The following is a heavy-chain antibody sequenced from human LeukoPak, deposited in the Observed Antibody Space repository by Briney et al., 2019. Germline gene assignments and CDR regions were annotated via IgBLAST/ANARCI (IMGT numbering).Heavy chain of an antibody. V-gene: IGHV1-69*05. CDR2: IIPIFGTA. J-gene: IGHJ6*03. CDR3: ARSDPGTAMVRDYYYYMDV. D-gene: IGHD5-18*01. Sequence: GASVKVSCKASGGTFSSYAISWVRQAPGQGLEWMGRIIPIFGTANYAQKFQGRVTITTDESTSTAYMELSSLRSKDTAVYYCARSDPGTAMVRDYYYYMDVWGKGTTVTVSS. CDR1: GGTFSSYA.